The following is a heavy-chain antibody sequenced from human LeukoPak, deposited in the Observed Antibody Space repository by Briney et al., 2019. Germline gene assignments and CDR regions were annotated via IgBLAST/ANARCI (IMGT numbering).Heavy chain of an antibody. CDR3: ARAGVMVATNYYGMDV. CDR1: GYTFTSYG. D-gene: IGHD5-12*01. Sequence: ASVKVSCKASGYTFTSYGISWVRQAPGQGLEWMGWISAYNGNTNYAQKLQGRVTMTTDTSTSTAYMELRSVRSEDTAVYYCARAGVMVATNYYGMDVWGQGTTVTVSS. J-gene: IGHJ6*02. V-gene: IGHV1-18*01. CDR2: ISAYNGNT.